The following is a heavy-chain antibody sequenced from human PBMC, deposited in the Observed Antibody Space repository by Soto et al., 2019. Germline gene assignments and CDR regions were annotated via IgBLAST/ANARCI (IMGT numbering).Heavy chain of an antibody. J-gene: IGHJ4*02. Sequence: ASVKVSCKASGYTFTGYYMLWVRQAPGQGLEWMGWINPNSGGTNYAQKFQGWVTMTRDTSISTAYMELSRLRSDDTAVYYCARGHVGSSWYLDDYWGQGTLVTVSS. D-gene: IGHD6-13*01. V-gene: IGHV1-2*04. CDR3: ARGHVGSSWYLDDY. CDR2: INPNSGGT. CDR1: GYTFTGYY.